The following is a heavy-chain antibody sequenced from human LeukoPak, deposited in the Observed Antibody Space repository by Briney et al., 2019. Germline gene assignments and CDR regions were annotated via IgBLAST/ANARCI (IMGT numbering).Heavy chain of an antibody. Sequence: PPGGSLRLSCAASGFTFSNYGMNWVRQAPGKGLEWVSYISPGSGTIFYADSVKGRFTISRDDAKNSLSLQMNGLRDEDTAVYYCARARGATVVSMYFDYWGQGTPVTVSS. J-gene: IGHJ4*02. V-gene: IGHV3-48*02. CDR3: ARARGATVVSMYFDY. CDR1: GFTFSNYG. CDR2: ISPGSGTI. D-gene: IGHD4-23*01.